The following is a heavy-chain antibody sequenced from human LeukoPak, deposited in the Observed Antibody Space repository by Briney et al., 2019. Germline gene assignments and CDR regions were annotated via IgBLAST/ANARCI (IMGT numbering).Heavy chain of an antibody. CDR1: GFTFDDYT. V-gene: IGHV3-43*01. Sequence: GGSLRLSCAASGFTFDDYTMHWVRQAPGKGLEWVSLISWNGGSTYYADSVKGRFTISRDNSKNSLYLQMNSLRTEDTALYYCAKDLGFGTLNLNYFDYWGQGTLVTVSS. D-gene: IGHD3-10*01. CDR3: AKDLGFGTLNLNYFDY. CDR2: ISWNGGST. J-gene: IGHJ4*02.